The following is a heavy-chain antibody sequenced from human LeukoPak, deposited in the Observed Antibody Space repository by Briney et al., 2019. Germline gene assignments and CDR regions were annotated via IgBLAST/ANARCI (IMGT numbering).Heavy chain of an antibody. V-gene: IGHV1-46*03. J-gene: IGHJ5*02. CDR2: INPSGGST. CDR1: GYTFTSYY. Sequence: ASVKVSCKASGYTFTSYYMHWVRQAPGQGLEWMGIINPSGGSTGYAQKFQGRVTMTRDTSTSTVYMELSSLRSEDTAVYYCAREGYSSGWDPNWFDPWGQGTLVTVSS. CDR3: AREGYSSGWDPNWFDP. D-gene: IGHD6-19*01.